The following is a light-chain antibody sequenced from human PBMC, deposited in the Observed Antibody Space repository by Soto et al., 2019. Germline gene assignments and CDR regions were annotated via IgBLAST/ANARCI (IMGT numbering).Light chain of an antibody. Sequence: QSALTQPASVSGSAGQSITISCTGTGSDVGGYNFVSWYQQHPGKAPKLMIYDVNIRPSGVSNRFSGSKSGNTASLTISGLQAEDEAHYYCCSYASSSTRVIFGGGTKVTV. J-gene: IGLJ2*01. CDR3: CSYASSSTRVI. CDR1: GSDVGGYNF. V-gene: IGLV2-14*03. CDR2: DVN.